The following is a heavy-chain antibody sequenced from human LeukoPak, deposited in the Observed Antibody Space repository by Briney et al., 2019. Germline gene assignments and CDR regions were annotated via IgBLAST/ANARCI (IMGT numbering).Heavy chain of an antibody. J-gene: IGHJ4*02. CDR3: ARCSGDSCYSRPPDY. CDR1: GFTFRSFC. Sequence: PGGSLTPSCAGSGFTFRSFCLRWVRQAPGEGLGWVSAITESGGSTYYTDPVKGRFTISRDNSENMLYLQMNSLRAEDTAIYYCARCSGDSCYSRPPDYWGQGALVTVSS. D-gene: IGHD2-15*01. CDR2: ITESGGST. V-gene: IGHV3-23*01.